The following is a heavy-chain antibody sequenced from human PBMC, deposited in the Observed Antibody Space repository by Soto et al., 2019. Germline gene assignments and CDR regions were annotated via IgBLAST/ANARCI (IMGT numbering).Heavy chain of an antibody. Sequence: QVQLQESGPGLVKPSETLSLTCTVSGGSIGNSYWSWIRQSPGKGLEWIGYIYYSGSTNYNPSLKSRVTISVDTSKNQFSLKLSSVTAADTAVYYCARATIRQDAFDIWGQGTMVTVSS. CDR1: GGSIGNSY. CDR2: IYYSGST. CDR3: ARATIRQDAFDI. J-gene: IGHJ3*02. V-gene: IGHV4-59*08.